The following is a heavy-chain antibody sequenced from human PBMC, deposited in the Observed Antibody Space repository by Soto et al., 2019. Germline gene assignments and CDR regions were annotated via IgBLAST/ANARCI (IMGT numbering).Heavy chain of an antibody. Sequence: SETLSLTCTVSGGSISSGDYYWSWIRQPPGKGLEWIGYIYYSGSTYYNPSLKSRVTISVDTSKNQFSLKLSSVTAADTAVYYCARAKLHYYDSSGYPLFDYWGQGTLVTVS. CDR1: GGSISSGDYY. J-gene: IGHJ4*02. D-gene: IGHD3-22*01. CDR3: ARAKLHYYDSSGYPLFDY. CDR2: IYYSGST. V-gene: IGHV4-30-4*01.